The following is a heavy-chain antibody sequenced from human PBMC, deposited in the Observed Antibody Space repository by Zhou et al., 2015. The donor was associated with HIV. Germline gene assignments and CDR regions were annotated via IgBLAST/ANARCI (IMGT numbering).Heavy chain of an antibody. CDR2: ISPIFGTA. CDR1: GGTFSSYA. CDR3: ARGLSQIQVWLGLDY. Sequence: QVQLVQSGAEVKKPGSSVKVSCKTSGGTFSSYAINWVRQAPGQGLEWMGGISPIFGTANYAQRFQGRVMISADESTSTAYMELSSLRSEDTAVYYCARGLSQIQVWLGLDYWGQGTLVTVSS. J-gene: IGHJ4*02. D-gene: IGHD5-18*01. V-gene: IGHV1-69*12.